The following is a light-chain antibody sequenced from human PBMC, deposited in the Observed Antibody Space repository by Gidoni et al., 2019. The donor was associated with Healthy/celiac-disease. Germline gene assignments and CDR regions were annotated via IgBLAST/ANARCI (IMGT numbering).Light chain of an antibody. CDR2: SNN. CDR1: SSNIGSKT. Sequence: QSVLTQPHSASCTHGQMVTIYCSGSSSNIGSKTVHWYQQLPGTAPTLLIYSNNQRPSGVPDLFSGSKSGTSASLAISGLQSDDEADYFCAAWDDSLNGCVFGGGTKLTVL. CDR3: AAWDDSLNGCV. V-gene: IGLV1-44*01. J-gene: IGLJ3*02.